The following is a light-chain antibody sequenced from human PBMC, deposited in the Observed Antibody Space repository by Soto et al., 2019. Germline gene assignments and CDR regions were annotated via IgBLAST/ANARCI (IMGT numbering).Light chain of an antibody. CDR2: GAS. V-gene: IGKV3-20*01. Sequence: EIVLMQSPGTLSLSPGERATLSCRASQRVSNNYVAWYQQKPGQAPKLLIAGASSRATGIPDRFSGSRSGTEFTLTISRREVEDFAVYYCQQYGSSLPLASGGGTKVEIK. CDR1: QRVSNNY. CDR3: QQYGSSLPLA. J-gene: IGKJ4*01.